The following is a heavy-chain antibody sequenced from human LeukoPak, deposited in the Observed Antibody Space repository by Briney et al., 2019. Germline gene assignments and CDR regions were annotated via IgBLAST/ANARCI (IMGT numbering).Heavy chain of an antibody. CDR2: INPDTGYT. J-gene: IGHJ4*02. CDR1: GYTFSNHG. Sequence: GASVKVSCKASGYTFSNHGMHWVRQAPGHSLEWVGCINPDTGYTKYSHEFQGRVTITSDTAASTAYMELGSLTSEDMAVYYCTLYNHWGQGTLITVSS. V-gene: IGHV1-3*03. CDR3: TLYNH. D-gene: IGHD1-14*01.